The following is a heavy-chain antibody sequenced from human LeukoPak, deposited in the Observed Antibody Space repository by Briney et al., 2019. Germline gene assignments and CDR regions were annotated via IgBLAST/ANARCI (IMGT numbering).Heavy chain of an antibody. CDR1: GFAFSSYG. Sequence: GGSLRLSCAASGFAFSSYGMHWVRQAPDKGLAWVAVISYDGTNKYYADSVRGRFTISRDNSKNTLYLQMNSLRAEDTAVYYCAKGGPLGYCSSTSCPDYIDYWSQGTLVTVSS. CDR2: ISYDGTNK. V-gene: IGHV3-30*18. J-gene: IGHJ4*02. D-gene: IGHD2-2*01. CDR3: AKGGPLGYCSSTSCPDYIDY.